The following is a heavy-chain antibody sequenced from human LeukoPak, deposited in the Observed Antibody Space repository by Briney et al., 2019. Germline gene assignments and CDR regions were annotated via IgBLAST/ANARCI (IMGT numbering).Heavy chain of an antibody. CDR1: GFTVSSNY. Sequence: GGSLRLSCAASGFTVSSNYMSWVRQAPGKGLEWVSVIYSGGSTYYADSVKGRFTISRDNAKNSLYLQMNSLRADDTAVYYCGKGGQSSSWFWVDWGQGTLVTVSS. CDR3: GKGGQSSSWFWVD. J-gene: IGHJ4*02. D-gene: IGHD6-13*01. V-gene: IGHV3-66*01. CDR2: IYSGGST.